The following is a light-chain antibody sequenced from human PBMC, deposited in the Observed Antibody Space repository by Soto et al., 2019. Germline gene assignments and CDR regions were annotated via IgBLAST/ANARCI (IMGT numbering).Light chain of an antibody. Sequence: DIQMTQSPSTLSASVGDRVTITCRASQSIGSWLAWYQQKPGKAPNLLIYDASNLESGVPSRFSGSGFGTEFTLTISSLQPDDFASYYCQQYSTYYTFGQGTKVDIK. V-gene: IGKV1-5*01. CDR2: DAS. CDR1: QSIGSW. J-gene: IGKJ2*01. CDR3: QQYSTYYT.